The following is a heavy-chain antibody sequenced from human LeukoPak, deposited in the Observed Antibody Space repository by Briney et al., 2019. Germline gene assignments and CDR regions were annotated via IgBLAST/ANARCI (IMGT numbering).Heavy chain of an antibody. CDR1: SGSISSSTYY. D-gene: IGHD4-23*01. V-gene: IGHV4-39*07. CDR3: ARGRRRYGGNSIFDY. J-gene: IGHJ4*02. Sequence: SETLSLTCTVSSGSISSSTYYWGWIRQPPGKGLEWIGTIYYTGSTYYNPSLKSRVTISVDTSKNQFSLKLSSVTAADTAVYYCARGRRRYGGNSIFDYWGQGTLVTVSS. CDR2: IYYTGST.